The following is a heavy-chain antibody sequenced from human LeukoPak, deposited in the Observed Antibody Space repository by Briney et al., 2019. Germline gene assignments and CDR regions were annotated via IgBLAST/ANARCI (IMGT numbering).Heavy chain of an antibody. CDR3: VKDRLNYGSGDFDH. J-gene: IGHJ4*02. Sequence: PGGSLRLSCAASGFTFSSYEMNWVRQAPGKGLEWVSYISSSGSTIYYADSVKGRFTISRDNAKNSLYLQMSSLRAEDTAVYYCVKDRLNYGSGDFDHWGQGTQVTVSS. D-gene: IGHD3-10*01. V-gene: IGHV3-48*03. CDR2: ISSSGSTI. CDR1: GFTFSSYE.